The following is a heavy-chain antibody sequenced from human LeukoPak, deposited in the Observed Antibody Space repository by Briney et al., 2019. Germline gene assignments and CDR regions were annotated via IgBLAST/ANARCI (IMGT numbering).Heavy chain of an antibody. CDR3: AKDTSIGRYCTNGVCSPFDY. CDR2: ISDTGATT. J-gene: IGHJ4*02. V-gene: IGHV3-23*01. CDR1: GFTFSSYA. D-gene: IGHD2-8*01. Sequence: GGSLRLSCAGSGFTFSSYAMSWVRQAPGKGLEWVSAISDTGATTYDADSVKGRFTISRDDSRSTLYLQMNSLRAEDSALYYCAKDTSIGRYCTNGVCSPFDYWGQGTLVTVSS.